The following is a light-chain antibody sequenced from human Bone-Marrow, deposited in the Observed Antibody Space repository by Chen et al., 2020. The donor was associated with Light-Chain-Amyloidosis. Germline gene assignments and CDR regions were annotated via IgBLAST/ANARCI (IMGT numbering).Light chain of an antibody. CDR2: KDT. CDR3: QSADSSGTYEVI. J-gene: IGLJ2*01. Sequence: SYELPQPPSVSVSPGQTARITCSGNDLPTKYTYWYQQNPGQAPVLVIHKDTERPSGISDRFSGSSSGTTATLTISGVQAEDEADYHCQSADSSGTYEVIFGGGTKLTVL. V-gene: IGLV3-25*03. CDR1: DLPTKY.